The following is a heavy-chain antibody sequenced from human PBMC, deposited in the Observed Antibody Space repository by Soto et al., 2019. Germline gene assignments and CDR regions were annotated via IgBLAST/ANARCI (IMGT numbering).Heavy chain of an antibody. CDR2: INPNSGGT. CDR3: ATTGIAVAGTSQFDY. V-gene: IGHV1-2*04. D-gene: IGHD6-19*01. CDR1: GYTFTGYY. J-gene: IGHJ4*02. Sequence: ASVKVSCKASGYTFTGYYMHWVRQAPGQGLEWMGWINPNSGGTNYAQKFQGWVTMTRDTSISTAYMELSRLRSDDTAVYYCATTGIAVAGTSQFDYWGQGTLVTVSS.